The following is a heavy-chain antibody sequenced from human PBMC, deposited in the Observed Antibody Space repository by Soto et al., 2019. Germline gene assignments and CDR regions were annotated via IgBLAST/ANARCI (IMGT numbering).Heavy chain of an antibody. V-gene: IGHV4-39*01. D-gene: IGHD2-15*01. J-gene: IGHJ4*02. CDR1: GGSISSSSYY. CDR3: ASRGCSGGSCYLFDY. CDR2: IYYSGST. Sequence: PSETLSLTCTVSGGSISSSSYYWGWIRQPPGKGLEWIGSIYYSGSTYYNPSLKSRVTISVDTSKNQFSLKLSSVTAADTAVYYCASRGCSGGSCYLFDYWGQGTLVTVS.